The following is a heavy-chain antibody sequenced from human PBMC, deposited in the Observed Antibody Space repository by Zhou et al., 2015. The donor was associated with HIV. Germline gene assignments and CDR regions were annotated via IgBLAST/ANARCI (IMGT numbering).Heavy chain of an antibody. Sequence: QVQLVESGGGVVQPGRSLRLSCAAAGFTFNSYSMHWVRQAPGKGLEWVAFIRYDGSNKYYADSVKGRFTISRDNSKNTLYLQMNTLRAEDTAVYYCARGGEVDYDFWTGYLDYWGQGTLVTVSS. J-gene: IGHJ4*02. CDR3: ARGGEVDYDFWTGYLDY. CDR1: GFTFNSYS. V-gene: IGHV3-30*02. CDR2: IRYDGSNK. D-gene: IGHD3-3*01.